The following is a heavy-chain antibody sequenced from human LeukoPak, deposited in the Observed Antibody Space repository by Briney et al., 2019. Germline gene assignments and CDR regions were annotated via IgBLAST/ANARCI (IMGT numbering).Heavy chain of an antibody. CDR2: INSDGSST. CDR3: ASSSGGFNWFEP. V-gene: IGHV3-74*01. CDR1: GFTFSRYW. J-gene: IGHJ5*02. Sequence: GGSLRLSCAASGFTFSRYWMHWVRQAPGKGLVWVSRINSDGSSTNYADSVKGRFTISRDNAKNTLYLQMNSLRVEDTAVYYRASSSGGFNWFEPWGQGTLVTVSS. D-gene: IGHD3-22*01.